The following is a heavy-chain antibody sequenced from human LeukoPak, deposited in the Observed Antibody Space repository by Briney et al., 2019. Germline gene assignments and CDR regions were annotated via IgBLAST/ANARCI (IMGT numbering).Heavy chain of an antibody. CDR3: ARDPPWSASSGWENFDP. CDR2: INPNSGGT. D-gene: IGHD3-22*01. V-gene: IGHV1-2*02. J-gene: IGHJ5*02. Sequence: VASVKVSCKASGYTFTSYYMHWVRQAPGQGLEWMGWINPNSGGTNYAQKFQGRVTMTRDTSISTAYMELSRLRSDDTAVYYCARDPPWSASSGWENFDPWGQGTLVTVSS. CDR1: GYTFTSYY.